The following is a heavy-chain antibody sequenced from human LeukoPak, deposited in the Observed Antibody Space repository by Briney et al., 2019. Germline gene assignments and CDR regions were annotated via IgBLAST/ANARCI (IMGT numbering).Heavy chain of an antibody. D-gene: IGHD6-19*01. CDR3: ASFGGSGWDFDY. Sequence: GGSLRLSCAASGFTFSSCSMNWVRQAPGKGLEWVSSISSSSSYIYYADSVKGRFTISRDNAKNSLYLQMNSLRAEDTAVYYCASFGGSGWDFDYWGQGTLVTVSS. CDR1: GFTFSSCS. J-gene: IGHJ4*02. CDR2: ISSSSSYI. V-gene: IGHV3-21*01.